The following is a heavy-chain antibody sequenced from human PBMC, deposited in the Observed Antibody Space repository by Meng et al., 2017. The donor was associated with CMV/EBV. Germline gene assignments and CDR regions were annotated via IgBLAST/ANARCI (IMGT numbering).Heavy chain of an antibody. Sequence: SLKISCAASGFTFDDYAMHWVRQAPGKGLEWVSGISWNSGSIGYADSVKGRFTFSRDNAKNSLYLQMNSLRAEDTALYYCAKDKWRHIVVVPGFDYWGQGTLVTVSS. CDR1: GFTFDDYA. D-gene: IGHD2-2*01. J-gene: IGHJ4*02. CDR2: ISWNSGSI. V-gene: IGHV3-9*01. CDR3: AKDKWRHIVVVPGFDY.